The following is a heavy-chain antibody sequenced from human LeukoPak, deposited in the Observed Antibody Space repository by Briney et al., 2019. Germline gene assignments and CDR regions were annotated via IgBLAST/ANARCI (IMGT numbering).Heavy chain of an antibody. Sequence: AGGSLRLSCAASGFTFSSYWMSWVRQAPGKGLEWVANIKQDGSEKYYVDSVKGRFTISRDNAKNSLYLQMNSLRAEDTAVYYCARDSEYFDWLSRDYYYYMDVWGKGTTVTISS. D-gene: IGHD3-9*01. V-gene: IGHV3-7*01. CDR1: GFTFSSYW. J-gene: IGHJ6*03. CDR3: ARDSEYFDWLSRDYYYYMDV. CDR2: IKQDGSEK.